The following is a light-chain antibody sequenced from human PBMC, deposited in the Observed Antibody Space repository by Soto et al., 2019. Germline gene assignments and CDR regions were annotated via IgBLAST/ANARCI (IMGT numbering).Light chain of an antibody. Sequence: AIRMTQSPSSLSASTGDRVTITCRASQGISGYLAWYQQKPGKAPELLIYAASTLQSGVPSRFSGSGSETDFTLTISCLQSEDFATYYCQQYYSYPRTFGQGTKVDIK. CDR1: QGISGY. CDR3: QQYYSYPRT. J-gene: IGKJ1*01. CDR2: AAS. V-gene: IGKV1-8*01.